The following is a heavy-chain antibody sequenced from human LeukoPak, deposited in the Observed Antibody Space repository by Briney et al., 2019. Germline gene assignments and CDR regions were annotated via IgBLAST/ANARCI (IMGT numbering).Heavy chain of an antibody. V-gene: IGHV3-30-3*01. CDR3: ARDWYYYDSSGSIGGGYFDY. D-gene: IGHD3-22*01. CDR2: ISYDGSNK. J-gene: IGHJ4*02. Sequence: GGSLRLSCAASGFTFSNAWMHWARQAPGKGLEWVAVISYDGSNKYYADSVKGRFTISRDNSKNTLYLQMNSLRAEDTAVYYCARDWYYYDSSGSIGGGYFDYWGQGTLVTVSS. CDR1: GFTFSNAW.